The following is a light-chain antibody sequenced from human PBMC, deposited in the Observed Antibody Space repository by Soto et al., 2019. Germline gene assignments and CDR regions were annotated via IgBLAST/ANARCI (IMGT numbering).Light chain of an antibody. CDR3: QQYNNWPLT. J-gene: IGKJ4*01. CDR1: QSINNN. Sequence: EIVLTQSPATLSVSPGERATLSCRASQSINNNYLAWYQQKPGQAPRLLIYATSTRATGIPARFSGSGSGTEFTLTISSLQSEDFAVYYCQQYNNWPLTFGGGTKVEIK. V-gene: IGKV3-15*01. CDR2: ATS.